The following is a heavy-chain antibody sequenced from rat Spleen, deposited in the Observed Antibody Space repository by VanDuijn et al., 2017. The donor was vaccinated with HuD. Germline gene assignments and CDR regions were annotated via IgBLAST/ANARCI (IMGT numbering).Heavy chain of an antibody. V-gene: IGHV5-29*01. CDR2: ITNTGGST. D-gene: IGHD1-4*01. Sequence: EVQMVESGGGLVQPGRSLKLSCAASGFTFSDYGMAWVRQAPTKGLEWVATITNTGGSTYYPDSVKGRFTISRDNAKSTLYLQMNSLRSEDTATYYCARLRPGYNYVGDYWGQGVMVTVSS. J-gene: IGHJ2*01. CDR1: GFTFSDYG. CDR3: ARLRPGYNYVGDY.